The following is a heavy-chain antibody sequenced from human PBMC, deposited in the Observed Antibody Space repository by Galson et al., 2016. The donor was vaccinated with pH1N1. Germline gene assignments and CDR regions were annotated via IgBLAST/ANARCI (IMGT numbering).Heavy chain of an antibody. CDR1: GFTFKNYV. J-gene: IGHJ3*01. Sequence: SLRLSCATSGFTFKNYVMSWVRQAPGKGLEWVSVISGRGGNTYYADSVKDRFTISRDNFKNTLYLEMNKLKDDDTAVYYCAKDRSREFLHFPFDAFGVWGQGTMVSVSA. CDR2: ISGRGGNT. CDR3: AKDRSREFLHFPFDAFGV. V-gene: IGHV3-23*01. D-gene: IGHD3-10*01.